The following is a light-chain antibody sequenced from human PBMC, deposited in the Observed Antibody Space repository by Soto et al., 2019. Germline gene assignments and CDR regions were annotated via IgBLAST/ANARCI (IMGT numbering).Light chain of an antibody. V-gene: IGKV3-11*01. CDR3: QQRSNWPPEIT. Sequence: EIVLTQSPATLSLSPGERATLSCRASQSVSSYLAWSQQNPGQAPRLLIYDASTRATGIPSRFDGSGSGPYFTLTISSLEPEDFAVYYCQQRSNWPPEITFGGGTKVEIK. J-gene: IGKJ4*01. CDR2: DAS. CDR1: QSVSSY.